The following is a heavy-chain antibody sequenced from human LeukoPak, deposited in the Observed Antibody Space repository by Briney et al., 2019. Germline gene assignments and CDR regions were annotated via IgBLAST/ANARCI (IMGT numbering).Heavy chain of an antibody. V-gene: IGHV3-23*01. Sequence: GGSLRLSCAASGFTFSSFAMSWVRQAPGKGLEWVSLIGSGGGSTYYADSVKGRFTISRDNSKNTLYLQMNSLRAEGTAVYYCAKSLWAGRYYFDYWGQGTLVTVSS. D-gene: IGHD3/OR15-3a*01. CDR2: IGSGGGST. J-gene: IGHJ4*02. CDR3: AKSLWAGRYYFDY. CDR1: GFTFSSFA.